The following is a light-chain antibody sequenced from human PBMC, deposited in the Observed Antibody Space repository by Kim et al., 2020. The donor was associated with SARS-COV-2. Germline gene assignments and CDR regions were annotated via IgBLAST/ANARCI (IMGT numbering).Light chain of an antibody. V-gene: IGLV3-1*01. CDR1: KLGDKY. CDR3: QAWDRSTEV. Sequence: SYELTQPPSVSVSPGQTASITCSGDKLGDKYACWYQQKPGQSPVLVIYQDSKRPSGIPERFSGSNSGNTATLTISGTQAIDEADYYCQAWDRSTEVFGGG. CDR2: QDS. J-gene: IGLJ2*01.